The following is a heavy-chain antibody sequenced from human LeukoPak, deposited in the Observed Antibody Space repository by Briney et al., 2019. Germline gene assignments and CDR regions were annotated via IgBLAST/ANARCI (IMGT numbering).Heavy chain of an antibody. CDR3: ARDIRSHYDFWSGYVY. CDR1: GYTFTSYG. J-gene: IGHJ4*02. D-gene: IGHD3-3*01. CDR2: ISAYNGNT. Sequence: ASVKLSCKASGYTFTSYGISWVRQAPGQGLEWMGWISAYNGNTNYAQKLQGRVTMTTDTSTSTAYMELRSLRSDDTAVYYCARDIRSHYDFWSGYVYWGQGTLVTVSS. V-gene: IGHV1-18*01.